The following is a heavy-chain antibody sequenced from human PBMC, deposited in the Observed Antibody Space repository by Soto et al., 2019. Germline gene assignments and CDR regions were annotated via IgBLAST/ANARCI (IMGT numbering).Heavy chain of an antibody. CDR2: INPNSGGT. Sequence: QVQLVQSGAEVKKPGASVKVSCKASGYTFTGYYMHWVRQAPGQGLEWMGWINPNSGGTNYAQKFQGWVTMTRDTXXSXAXXGLSRLRSDDTAVYYCARAPLPYGDYGNYYYGMDVWGQGTTVTGSS. CDR1: GYTFTGYY. J-gene: IGHJ6*02. D-gene: IGHD4-17*01. V-gene: IGHV1-2*04. CDR3: ARAPLPYGDYGNYYYGMDV.